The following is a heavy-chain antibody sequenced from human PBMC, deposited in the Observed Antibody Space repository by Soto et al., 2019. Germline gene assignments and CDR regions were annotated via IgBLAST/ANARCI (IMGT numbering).Heavy chain of an antibody. D-gene: IGHD2-21*02. CDR1: GGTFSSYT. J-gene: IGHJ6*02. Sequence: SVKVSCKASGGTFSSYTISWVRQAPGQGLEWMGRIIPILGIANYAQKFQGRVTITADKSTSTAYMELSSLRSEDTAVYYCAADSCGGDCYSRFYYYYGMGVWGQGTTVTVSS. V-gene: IGHV1-69*02. CDR2: IIPILGIA. CDR3: AADSCGGDCYSRFYYYYGMGV.